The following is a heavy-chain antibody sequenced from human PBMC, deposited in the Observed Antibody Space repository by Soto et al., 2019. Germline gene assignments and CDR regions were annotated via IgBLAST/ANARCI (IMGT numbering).Heavy chain of an antibody. J-gene: IGHJ5*02. CDR2: MNPNSGNT. Sequence: QVQLVQSGAEVKKPGASVKVSCKASGYTFTSYDINWVRQATGQGLEWMGWMNPNSGNTGYAQKFQGRVTMTRNTSISTAYMELSSLRSEGTAVYYCARGLTRRGKLHRVDDWFDPWGQGTLVTVSS. CDR3: ARGLTRRGKLHRVDDWFDP. D-gene: IGHD1-26*01. CDR1: GYTFTSYD. V-gene: IGHV1-8*01.